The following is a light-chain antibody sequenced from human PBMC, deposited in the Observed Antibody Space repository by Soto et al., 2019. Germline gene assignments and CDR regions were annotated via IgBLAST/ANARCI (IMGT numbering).Light chain of an antibody. Sequence: QSALTQSPSASGSPGQSVTISCTGTTRDVGGYNFVSWYQHHPGKAPKLMIFDVSKRPSGVPDRFSGSKSGNTASLTVSGLQDEDEDDYYCTSYSGSNNYVFGTGTKLTVL. J-gene: IGLJ1*01. CDR1: TRDVGGYNF. CDR2: DVS. CDR3: TSYSGSNNYV. V-gene: IGLV2-8*01.